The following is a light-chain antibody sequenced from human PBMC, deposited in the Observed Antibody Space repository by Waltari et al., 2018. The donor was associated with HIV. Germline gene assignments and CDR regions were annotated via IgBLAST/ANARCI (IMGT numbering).Light chain of an antibody. V-gene: IGLV3-25*03. CDR1: ALARPF. J-gene: IGLJ2*01. CDR3: QSGHNSDSI. Sequence: SYELTQAPSVSVSTGQPAKNNCSGHALARPFVFWYQQNSGQAPRMMIFQDNERPSGLPARFSASSSGSTSTLTISGVQAEDEADYYCQSGHNSDSIFGGGTKLTVL. CDR2: QDN.